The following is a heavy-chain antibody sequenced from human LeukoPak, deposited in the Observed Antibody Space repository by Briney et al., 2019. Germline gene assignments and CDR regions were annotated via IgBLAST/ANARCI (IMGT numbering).Heavy chain of an antibody. CDR1: GFTFSSYA. D-gene: IGHD3-22*01. CDR2: ISGSGGST. CDR3: AKKIPGNYYPFDC. V-gene: IGHV3-23*01. J-gene: IGHJ4*02. Sequence: GGSLRLSCAASGFTFSSYAMRWVGQAPGKGLEWVSVISGSGGSTYYADSVKGRFTISRDNSKNTLYLQMNSLRAEDTAIYYCAKKIPGNYYPFDCWGQGILVTVSS.